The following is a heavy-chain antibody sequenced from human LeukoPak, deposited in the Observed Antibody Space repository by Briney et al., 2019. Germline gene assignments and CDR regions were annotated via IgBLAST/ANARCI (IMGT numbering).Heavy chain of an antibody. D-gene: IGHD6-19*01. Sequence: GGSLRLSCAASGFTFSSYAMHWVRQAPGKGLEWVAVKSYDGSNKYYADSVKGRFTISRDNSKNTLYLQMNSLRAEDTAVYYCAREAIAVAAGYFDYWGQGTLVTVSS. CDR3: AREAIAVAAGYFDY. CDR1: GFTFSSYA. V-gene: IGHV3-30-3*01. J-gene: IGHJ4*02. CDR2: KSYDGSNK.